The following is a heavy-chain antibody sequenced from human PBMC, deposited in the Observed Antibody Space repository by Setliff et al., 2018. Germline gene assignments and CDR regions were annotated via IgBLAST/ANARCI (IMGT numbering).Heavy chain of an antibody. CDR1: GGSISSYY. CDR3: ARDRATVIRGVTSFFYYYMDV. J-gene: IGHJ6*03. V-gene: IGHV4-4*07. Sequence: ETLSLTCTVSGGSISSYYWSWIRQPAGKGLEWIGRIYTSGSTNYNPSLKSRVTMSVDTSKNQFSLKLSSVTAADTAVYYCARDRATVIRGVTSFFYYYMDVWGGGTTVTVSS. CDR2: IYTSGST. D-gene: IGHD3-10*01.